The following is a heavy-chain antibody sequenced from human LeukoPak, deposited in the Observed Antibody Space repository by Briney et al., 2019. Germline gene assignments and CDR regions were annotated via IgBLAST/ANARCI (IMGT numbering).Heavy chain of an antibody. CDR1: GGSFSGYY. V-gene: IGHV4-59*01. CDR2: IHYSGST. CDR3: ARNTEGYAGGPGYSYYYYIDV. D-gene: IGHD5-12*01. Sequence: SETLSLTCAVYGGSFSGYYWSWIRHPPGKGLEWIGYIHYSGSTHYNPSLKSRVTISVDTSKNQVSLKLRSVTAADTAVYYCARNTEGYAGGPGYSYYYYIDVWGKGTTVTISS. J-gene: IGHJ6*03.